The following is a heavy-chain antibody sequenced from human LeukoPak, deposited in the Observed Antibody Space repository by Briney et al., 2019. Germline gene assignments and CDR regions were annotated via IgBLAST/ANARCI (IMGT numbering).Heavy chain of an antibody. CDR3: ARGVEPLAANTLAY. V-gene: IGHV3-53*01. CDR2: LYSDGNT. Sequence: SCKASGYTFTSYYMHWVRQAPGKGLEWVSVLYSDGNTKYADSVQGRFTISRDNSKNTLYLEMNSLSPDDTAVYYCARGVEPLAANTLAYWGQGTLVTVSS. D-gene: IGHD1-14*01. J-gene: IGHJ4*02. CDR1: GYTFTSYY.